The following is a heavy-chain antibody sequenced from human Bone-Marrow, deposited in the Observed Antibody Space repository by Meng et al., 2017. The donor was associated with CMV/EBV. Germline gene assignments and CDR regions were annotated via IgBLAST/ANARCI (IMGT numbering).Heavy chain of an antibody. J-gene: IGHJ4*02. CDR2: ISGSGGST. V-gene: IGHV3-23*01. D-gene: IGHD3-3*01. CDR1: GFTFSSYA. Sequence: GGSLRLSCAASGFTFSSYAMSWVRQAPGKGLEWVSAISGSGGSTYYADSVKGRFTISRDNAKNSLYLQMNSLRAEDTAVYYCARSYYDFWSGDGYFDYWGQGTLVTVSS. CDR3: ARSYYDFWSGDGYFDY.